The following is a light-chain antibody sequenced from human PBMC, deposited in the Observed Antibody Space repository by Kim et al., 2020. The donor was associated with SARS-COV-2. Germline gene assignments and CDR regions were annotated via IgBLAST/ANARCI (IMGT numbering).Light chain of an antibody. CDR1: QSNSMW. CDR3: QQYDNY. J-gene: IGKJ2*01. CDR2: KAS. V-gene: IGKV1-5*03. Sequence: STLSASVGDRVIITCRVSQSNSMWLAWYQQKPGKAPKLLISKASSLQSGVPSRFSGSGSGTEFTLTISSLQPDDFGTYYCQQYDNYFGQGTKLEIK.